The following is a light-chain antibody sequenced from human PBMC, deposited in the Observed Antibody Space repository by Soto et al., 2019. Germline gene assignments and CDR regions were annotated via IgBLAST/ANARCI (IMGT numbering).Light chain of an antibody. CDR1: SGYSNYK. V-gene: IGLV9-49*01. CDR2: VGTGGILG. CDR3: GADHASGTNYV. Sequence: QPVLGQPPSASASLGASVTLTCTLSSGYSNYKVDWYQQRPGRGPRFVMRVGTGGILGSKGDGIPDRFSVLGSGLNRSLTIKNIQAEDEGDYHCGADHASGTNYVFGTGTKVTVL. J-gene: IGLJ1*01.